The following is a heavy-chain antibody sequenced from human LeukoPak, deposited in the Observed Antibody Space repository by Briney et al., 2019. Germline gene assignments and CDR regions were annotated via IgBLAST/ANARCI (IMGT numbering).Heavy chain of an antibody. D-gene: IGHD6-6*01. CDR2: INPNSGGT. CDR1: GYTFTGYY. J-gene: IGHJ4*02. Sequence: ASVKASCKASGYTFTGYYMHWVRQAPGQGLEWMGWINPNSGGTNYAQKFQGRVTMTRDTSISTAHMELSRLRSDDTAVYYCARALSIAARQPPGYWGQGTLVTVSS. CDR3: ARALSIAARQPPGY. V-gene: IGHV1-2*02.